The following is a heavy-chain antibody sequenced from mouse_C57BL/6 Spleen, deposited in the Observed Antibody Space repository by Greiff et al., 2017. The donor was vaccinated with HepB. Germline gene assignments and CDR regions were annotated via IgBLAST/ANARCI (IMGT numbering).Heavy chain of an antibody. J-gene: IGHJ4*01. CDR3: ARQGYDFAMDY. CDR2: ISGGGGNT. V-gene: IGHV5-9*01. CDR1: GFTFSSYT. D-gene: IGHD2-14*01. Sequence: EVKLMESGGGLVKPGGSLKLSCAASGFTFSSYTMSWVRQTPKKRLEWVATISGGGGNTYYPDSVKGRFTISRDNAKNTLYLQMSSLRSEDTALYYCARQGYDFAMDYWGQGTSVTVSS.